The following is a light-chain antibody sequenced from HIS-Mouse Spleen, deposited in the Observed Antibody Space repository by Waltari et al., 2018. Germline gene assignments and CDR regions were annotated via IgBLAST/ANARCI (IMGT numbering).Light chain of an antibody. CDR2: DDS. J-gene: IGLJ2*01. CDR1: ALPKKY. Sequence: SYELTQPPSVSVSPGQTARITCSGDALPKKYASWYQQKSGHAPVLVIYDDSKRPSGIPERFSGSSSGTIATLTISGAQVEDEADYYCYSTDSSGNHRVFGGGTKLTVL. CDR3: YSTDSSGNHRV. V-gene: IGLV3-10*01.